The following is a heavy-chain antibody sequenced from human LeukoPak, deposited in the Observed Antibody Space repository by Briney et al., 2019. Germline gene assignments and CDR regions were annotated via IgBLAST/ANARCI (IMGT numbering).Heavy chain of an antibody. CDR1: GVTLSTYE. Sequence: RTGGSLRLSCALSGVTLSTYEMNWVRHAPGKGLEWVSGINWNGGSTGYADSVKGRFTISRDNAKNSLYLQMNRLRAEDTALISCARDLGGGSGNYGDYWGQGTLVTVSS. J-gene: IGHJ4*02. D-gene: IGHD1-26*01. CDR2: INWNGGST. V-gene: IGHV3-20*04. CDR3: ARDLGGGSGNYGDY.